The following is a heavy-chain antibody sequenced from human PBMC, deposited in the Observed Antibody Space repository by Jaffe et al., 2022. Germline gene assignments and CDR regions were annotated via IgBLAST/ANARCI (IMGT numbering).Heavy chain of an antibody. Sequence: QLQLQESGSGLVKPSQTLSLTCAVSGGSISSGGYSWSWIRQPPGKGLEWIGYIYHSGSTYYNPSLKSRVTISVDRSKNQFSLKLSSVTAADTAVYYCARDRVYRTDPMLGNWFDPWGQGTLVTVSS. CDR3: ARDRVYRTDPMLGNWFDP. J-gene: IGHJ5*02. D-gene: IGHD3-16*01. CDR1: GGSISSGGYS. CDR2: IYHSGST. V-gene: IGHV4-30-2*01.